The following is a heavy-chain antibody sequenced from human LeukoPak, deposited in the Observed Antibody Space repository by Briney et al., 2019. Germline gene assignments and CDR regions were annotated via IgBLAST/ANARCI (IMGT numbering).Heavy chain of an antibody. Sequence: PGRSLRLSCAASGFTFSSYGMHWVRQAPGKGLEWVAVISYDGSNKYYADSVKGRYTISRDNSKNTLYLQMNSLRAEDTAVYYCAKDVAVAGGEDYFDYWGQGTLVTVSS. CDR1: GFTFSSYG. CDR2: ISYDGSNK. CDR3: AKDVAVAGGEDYFDY. D-gene: IGHD6-19*01. V-gene: IGHV3-30*18. J-gene: IGHJ4*02.